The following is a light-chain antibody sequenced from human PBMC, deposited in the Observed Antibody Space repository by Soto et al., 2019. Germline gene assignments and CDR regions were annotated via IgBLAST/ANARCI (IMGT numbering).Light chain of an antibody. Sequence: QSVLTQPPSVSGAPGQRVTISCTGSSSNIGAGYDVHWYQQLPGTAPKLLIYGNSNRPSGVPDRFSCSKAGTSASLAITGLQAEDEADYPYQSYDSSLSAVVFGGGTKVTVL. J-gene: IGLJ2*01. CDR2: GNS. V-gene: IGLV1-40*01. CDR1: SSNIGAGYD. CDR3: QSYDSSLSAVV.